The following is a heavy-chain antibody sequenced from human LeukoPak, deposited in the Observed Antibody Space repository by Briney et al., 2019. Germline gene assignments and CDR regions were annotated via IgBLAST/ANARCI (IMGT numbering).Heavy chain of an antibody. J-gene: IGHJ3*02. CDR1: GFIFGDSA. D-gene: IGHD1-26*01. CDR2: IRSKAYGGTI. V-gene: IGHV3-49*04. Sequence: GGSLRLSCTASGFIFGDSAMSWVRQAPGKGLEWVGFIRSKAYGGTIEYAASAKVRFIISRDDSKSIAYLQMNSLKTEDTAVYYCTRAQNVGVLDIWGQGTMVTVSS. CDR3: TRAQNVGVLDI.